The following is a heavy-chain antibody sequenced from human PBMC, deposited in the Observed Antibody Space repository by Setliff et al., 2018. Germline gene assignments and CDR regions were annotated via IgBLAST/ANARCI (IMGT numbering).Heavy chain of an antibody. Sequence: PSETLSLTCTVSGGPINTGNYYWSWFRQPAGKGLEWIGQIFSKGSTNTNPSLMSRVTISMDTSKNQFSLRLTSMTAADTAVYYCARGTTNLNYYYYMDVWGKGTTVTVSS. D-gene: IGHD4-4*01. CDR1: GGPINTGNYY. V-gene: IGHV4-61*09. CDR3: ARGTTNLNYYYYMDV. J-gene: IGHJ6*03. CDR2: IFSKGST.